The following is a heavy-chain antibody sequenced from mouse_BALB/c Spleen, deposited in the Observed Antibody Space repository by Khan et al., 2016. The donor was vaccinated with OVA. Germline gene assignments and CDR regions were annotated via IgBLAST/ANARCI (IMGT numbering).Heavy chain of an antibody. CDR3: ARKNGSGFDY. V-gene: IGHV1-20*02. J-gene: IGHJ2*01. CDR2: INPHIGET. Sequence: MQLEESGPELVKPGASVKISCKASGYSFTGYFMNWVMQSHGKSLEWIGRINPHIGETLYNQKFKGKATLTVDESSRTVHMELRSLASEDSAVYYCARKNGSGFDYWGQGTTLTVSS. CDR1: GYSFTGYF. D-gene: IGHD1-1*01.